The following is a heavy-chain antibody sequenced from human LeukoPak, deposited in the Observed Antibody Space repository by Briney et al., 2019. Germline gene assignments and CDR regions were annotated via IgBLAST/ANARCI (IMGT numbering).Heavy chain of an antibody. CDR3: AKDEAQQLVFLGEELFDY. Sequence: GGSLRLSCAASGFIFSTYAMTRVRQAPGKGLEWVSLISGDGVSTYYADSVKGRFTISRDNAKNSLYLQMNSLRAEDTAVYYCAKDEAQQLVFLGEELFDYWGQGTLVTVSS. J-gene: IGHJ4*02. V-gene: IGHV3-23*01. CDR2: ISGDGVST. D-gene: IGHD6-13*01. CDR1: GFIFSTYA.